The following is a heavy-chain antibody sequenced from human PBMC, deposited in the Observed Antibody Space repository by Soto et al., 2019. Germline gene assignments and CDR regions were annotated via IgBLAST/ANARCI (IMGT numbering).Heavy chain of an antibody. CDR1: GYSFTSYW. CDR2: IDPSDSYT. Sequence: GESLKISCKGSGYSFTSYWISWVRQMPGKGLEWMGRIDPSDSYTNYSPSFQGHVTISADKSISTAYLQWSSLKASDTAMYYCARLAPYSSGWYYYYVMDVWGQGTTVTVSS. J-gene: IGHJ6*02. V-gene: IGHV5-10-1*01. D-gene: IGHD6-19*01. CDR3: ARLAPYSSGWYYYYVMDV.